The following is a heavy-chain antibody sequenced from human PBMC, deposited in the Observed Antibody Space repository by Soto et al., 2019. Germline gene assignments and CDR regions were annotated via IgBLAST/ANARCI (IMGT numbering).Heavy chain of an antibody. J-gene: IGHJ6*02. D-gene: IGHD3-9*01. Sequence: PSETLSLTCTVSGGSISNSYWSWIRQPPGKGLEWIGYMYYTGSTSYNPSLKSRVTISVDRSKNQFSPKLSSVTAADTAVYYCARDRKYDILTGSDYYYAMDVWGQGTKVTFSS. V-gene: IGHV4-59*01. CDR3: ARDRKYDILTGSDYYYAMDV. CDR2: MYYTGST. CDR1: GGSISNSY.